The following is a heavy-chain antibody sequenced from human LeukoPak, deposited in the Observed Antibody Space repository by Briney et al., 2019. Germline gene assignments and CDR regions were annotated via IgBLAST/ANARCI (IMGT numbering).Heavy chain of an antibody. V-gene: IGHV3-23*01. Sequence: GGSLRLSCAASGFTFGGYGMSWVRQAPGKGLEWVSSISASGDSTYHADSVKGRFTISRDSSKNTLYLQMNSLRAEDTAVYYCAKDLHSGYSSSWYGLGHFDYWGQGTLVTVSS. CDR1: GFTFGGYG. D-gene: IGHD6-13*01. J-gene: IGHJ4*02. CDR2: ISASGDST. CDR3: AKDLHSGYSSSWYGLGHFDY.